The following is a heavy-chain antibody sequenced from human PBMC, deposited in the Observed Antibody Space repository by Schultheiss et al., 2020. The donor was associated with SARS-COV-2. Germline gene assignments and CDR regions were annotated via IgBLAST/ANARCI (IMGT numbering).Heavy chain of an antibody. V-gene: IGHV4-4*02. CDR2: INHSGST. D-gene: IGHD1-26*01. CDR3: ARVFDSWGRWFDP. CDR1: GGSISSSNW. J-gene: IGHJ5*02. Sequence: SETLSLTCAVSGGSISSSNWWSWVRQPPGKGLEWIGEINHSGSTNYNPSLKSRVTISVDTSKNKFSLNLSSVTAADTAVYYCARVFDSWGRWFDPWGQGTLVTVSS.